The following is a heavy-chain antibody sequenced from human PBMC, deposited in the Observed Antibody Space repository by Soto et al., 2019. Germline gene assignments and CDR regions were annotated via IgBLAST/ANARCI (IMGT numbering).Heavy chain of an antibody. CDR1: GFTFSSFS. Sequence: EVQLVESGGGLVQPGGSLRLSCAASGFTFSSFSMNWVRQAPGKGLEWVSYISSSSSTIIYTDSVKGRFTISRENAKNSLYLQMNSLRAEDTAVYYCARGVAHFDYWGQGTLVTVSS. D-gene: IGHD3-3*01. J-gene: IGHJ4*02. V-gene: IGHV3-48*01. CDR3: ARGVAHFDY. CDR2: ISSSSSTI.